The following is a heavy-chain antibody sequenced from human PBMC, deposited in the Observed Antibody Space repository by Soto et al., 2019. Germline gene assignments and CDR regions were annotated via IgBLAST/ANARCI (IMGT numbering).Heavy chain of an antibody. CDR3: ARRGPGTYFDY. D-gene: IGHD6-13*01. CDR2: ISGSGDST. V-gene: IGHV3-23*01. CDR1: GFTFSSYA. Sequence: ELQLLDSGGGLVQPGGALRLSCAASGFTFSSYAMNWVRQAPGKGLEWVSVISGSGDSTQYADSVKGRFTISRDNSKNTLYLQMNSLRTEDTAVYYCARRGPGTYFDYWGQGTLVNVSS. J-gene: IGHJ4*02.